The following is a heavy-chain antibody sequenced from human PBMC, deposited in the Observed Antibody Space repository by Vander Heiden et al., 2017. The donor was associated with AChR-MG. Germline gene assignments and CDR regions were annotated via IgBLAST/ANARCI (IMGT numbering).Heavy chain of an antibody. CDR3: AASLGIVVGAGGAFDI. CDR2: IVVGSGNT. V-gene: IGHV1-58*01. D-gene: IGHD2-15*01. Sequence: QMQLVQSGPEVKKPGTSVKVSCKASGFTFTSSAVQWVRQARGQRLEWIGWIVVGSGNTNYAQKFQERVTITRDMSTSTAYMELSSLRSEDTAVYYCAASLGIVVGAGGAFDIWGQGTMVTVSS. CDR1: GFTFTSSA. J-gene: IGHJ3*02.